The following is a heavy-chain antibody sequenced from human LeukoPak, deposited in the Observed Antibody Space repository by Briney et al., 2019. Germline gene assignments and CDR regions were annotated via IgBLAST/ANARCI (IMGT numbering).Heavy chain of an antibody. V-gene: IGHV3-23*01. J-gene: IGHJ4*02. CDR2: LSGDGGTT. D-gene: IGHD3-10*01. CDR1: GFSLSGYA. CDR3: AREVHGSGTLYLDY. Sequence: GGSLRLSCAASGFSLSGYAMSWVRQGPGKGPEWVSALSGDGGTTYYADSVGGRFTISRDSGENTLYLQMNSLRVEDTAVYYCAREVHGSGTLYLDYWGQGTLVTVPP.